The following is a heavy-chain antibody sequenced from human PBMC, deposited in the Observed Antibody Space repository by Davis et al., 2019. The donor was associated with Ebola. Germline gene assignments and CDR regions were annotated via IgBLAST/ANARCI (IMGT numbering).Heavy chain of an antibody. Sequence: PSETLSLTCTVSGGSISSSSYYWGWIRQPPGKGLEWIGSIYYSGSTYYNPSLKSRVTISVDTSKNQFSLKLSSVTAADTAVYYCAREIGRTFDYWGQGTLVTVSS. CDR3: AREIGRTFDY. J-gene: IGHJ4*02. CDR1: GGSISSSSYY. D-gene: IGHD1-7*01. V-gene: IGHV4-39*02. CDR2: IYYSGST.